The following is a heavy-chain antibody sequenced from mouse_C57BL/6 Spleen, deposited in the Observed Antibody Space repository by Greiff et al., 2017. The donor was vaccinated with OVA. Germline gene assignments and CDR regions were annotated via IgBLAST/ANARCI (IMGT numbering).Heavy chain of an antibody. CDR1: GYAFSSSW. V-gene: IGHV1-82*01. J-gene: IGHJ2*01. Sequence: VQLQESGPELVKPGASVKISCKASGYAFSSSWMNWVKQRPGKGLEWIGRIYPGDGDTNYNGKFKGKATLTADKSSSTAYMQLSSLTSEDSAVYFCASPIYYYGSSYSFDYWGQGTTLTVSS. CDR3: ASPIYYYGSSYSFDY. D-gene: IGHD1-1*01. CDR2: IYPGDGDT.